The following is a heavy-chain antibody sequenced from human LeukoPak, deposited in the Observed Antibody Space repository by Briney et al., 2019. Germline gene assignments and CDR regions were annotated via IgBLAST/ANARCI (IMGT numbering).Heavy chain of an antibody. CDR1: GYTFTGYY. CDR2: INPNSGGS. D-gene: IGHD3-22*01. J-gene: IGHJ3*02. Sequence: GASVKVSCKASGYTFTGYYIHWVRQAPGQGLEWMGWINPNSGGSKYAQKFQGRVTMTRGTSISTAYMELSRLRYDDTAVYYCARGFDYYDSSGYNSDAFDIWGQGTMVTVSS. V-gene: IGHV1-2*02. CDR3: ARGFDYYDSSGYNSDAFDI.